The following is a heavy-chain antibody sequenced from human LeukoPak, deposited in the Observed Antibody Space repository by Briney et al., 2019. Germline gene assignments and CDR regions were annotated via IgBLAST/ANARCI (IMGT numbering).Heavy chain of an antibody. Sequence: GGSLRLSCAASGFTFSSYAMSWVRQAPGKGLEWVAVIWYDGSNKYYADSVKGRFTISRDNSKNTLYLQMNSLRAEDTAVYYCAREDSSGWLEDGMDVWGQGTTVTVSS. CDR2: IWYDGSNK. D-gene: IGHD6-19*01. J-gene: IGHJ6*02. CDR1: GFTFSSYA. CDR3: AREDSSGWLEDGMDV. V-gene: IGHV3-33*08.